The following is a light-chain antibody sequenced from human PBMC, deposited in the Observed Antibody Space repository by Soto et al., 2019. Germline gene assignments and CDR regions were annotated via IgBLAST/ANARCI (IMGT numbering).Light chain of an antibody. CDR3: QSYDSNLSGVV. CDR1: SSNIGAHYD. CDR2: GNS. Sequence: QSVLTQPPAVSGAPGQRVTISCVGSSSNIGAHYDVHWYQQLPGTAPKLLIYGNSNRPSGVPDRFSGSKSGTSASLAMSGLQAEAEADYYCQSYDSNLSGVVFGGGTKLTVL. J-gene: IGLJ2*01. V-gene: IGLV1-40*01.